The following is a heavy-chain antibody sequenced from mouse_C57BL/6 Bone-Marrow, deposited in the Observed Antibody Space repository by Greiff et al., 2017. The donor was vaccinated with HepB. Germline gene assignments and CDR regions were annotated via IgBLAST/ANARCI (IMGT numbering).Heavy chain of an antibody. CDR3: GRGICGGGPYAMDY. CDR2: INPNNGGT. J-gene: IGHJ4*01. Sequence: EVQLQQSGPELVKPGASVKIPCKASGYTFTDYNMDWVKQSHGKSLEWIGDINPNNGGTIYNQKFKGKATLTVDKSSSTAYMELRSLTSEDTAVYYCGRGICGGGPYAMDYWGKRTSVTVSS. V-gene: IGHV1-18*01. CDR1: GYTFTDYN.